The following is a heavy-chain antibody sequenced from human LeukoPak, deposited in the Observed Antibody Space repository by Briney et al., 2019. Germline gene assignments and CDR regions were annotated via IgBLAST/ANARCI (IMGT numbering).Heavy chain of an antibody. CDR3: ARDYCIDGCPPGY. J-gene: IGHJ4*02. CDR2: ITSTSNDK. Sequence: PGGSLRLSCAASGFTVSSNYMSWVRQAPGKGLEWVSSITSTSNDKYCADSVKGRFTVSRDNAKNSLYLQMNSLRAEDTAVYYCARDYCIDGCPPGYWGQGTRVTVS. D-gene: IGHD2-15*01. CDR1: GFTVSSNY. V-gene: IGHV3-21*01.